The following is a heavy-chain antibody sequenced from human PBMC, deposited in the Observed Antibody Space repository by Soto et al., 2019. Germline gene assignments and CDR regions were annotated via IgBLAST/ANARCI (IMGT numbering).Heavy chain of an antibody. V-gene: IGHV3-53*01. CDR2: IYSGGIT. Sequence: EVQLVESGGGLIQPGGSLRLSCAASGFSVSSNYMSWVRQAPGKGLEWVSVIYSGGITYYADSVKGRFTISRDNSKNTLYLQMNSLRVEDTAVYYCARALSRPYYYYGMDVWGQGTTVTVSS. CDR3: ARALSRPYYYYGMDV. CDR1: GFSVSSNY. J-gene: IGHJ6*02.